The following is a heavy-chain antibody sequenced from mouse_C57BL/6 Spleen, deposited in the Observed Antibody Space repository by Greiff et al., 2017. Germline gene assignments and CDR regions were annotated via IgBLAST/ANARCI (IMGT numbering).Heavy chain of an antibody. CDR3: ARSLRGYAMDY. J-gene: IGHJ4*01. CDR1: GYAFTNYL. V-gene: IGHV1-54*01. Sequence: LEESGAELVRPGTSVKVSCKASGYAFTNYLIEWVKQRPGQGLEWIGVINPGSGGTNYNEKFKGKATLTADKSSSTAYMQLSSLTSEDSAVYFCARSLRGYAMDYWGQGTSVTVSS. CDR2: INPGSGGT.